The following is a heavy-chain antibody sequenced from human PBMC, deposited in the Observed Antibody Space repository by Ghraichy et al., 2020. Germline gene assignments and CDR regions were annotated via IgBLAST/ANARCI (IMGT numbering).Heavy chain of an antibody. Sequence: GGPLRLSCAASGFTFSSYAMSWVRQAPGKGLEWVSAISGSGGSTYYADSVKGRFTISRDNSKNTLYLQMNSLRAEDTAVYYCAKRYCSGGSCYFSYYYYYGMDVWGQGTTVTVSS. V-gene: IGHV3-23*01. CDR3: AKRYCSGGSCYFSYYYYYGMDV. J-gene: IGHJ6*02. CDR2: ISGSGGST. D-gene: IGHD2-15*01. CDR1: GFTFSSYA.